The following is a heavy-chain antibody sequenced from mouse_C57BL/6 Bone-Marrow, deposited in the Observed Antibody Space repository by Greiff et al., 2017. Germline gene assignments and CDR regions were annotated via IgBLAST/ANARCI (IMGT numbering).Heavy chain of an antibody. CDR1: GFTFTTYP. Sequence: QVHVKQSGAELVKPGASVKMSCKAAGFTFTTYPIEWMKQNHGKSLEWIGNFHPYNDDTKFNEKLKGKATLTVEKSSHTVYLELRRLTSDDSAVYYCARSSTFFYYFAYWGQGTTLTVSS. J-gene: IGHJ2*01. CDR3: ARSSTFFYYFAY. V-gene: IGHV1-47*01. D-gene: IGHD5-1*01. CDR2: FHPYNDDT.